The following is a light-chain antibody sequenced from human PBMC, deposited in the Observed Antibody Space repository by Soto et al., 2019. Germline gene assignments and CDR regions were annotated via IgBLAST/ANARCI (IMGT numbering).Light chain of an antibody. Sequence: QSVLTQPPSASGSPGQSVTISCTGTSSDVGGYKYVSWYQQHPGKAPKLMIFEVHKRPSGVPDRFSGSKSGNTASQTVSGLQAEDEADYYCSSYGGTNNLLFGGGTKVTVL. CDR2: EVH. V-gene: IGLV2-8*01. J-gene: IGLJ2*01. CDR3: SSYGGTNNLL. CDR1: SSDVGGYKY.